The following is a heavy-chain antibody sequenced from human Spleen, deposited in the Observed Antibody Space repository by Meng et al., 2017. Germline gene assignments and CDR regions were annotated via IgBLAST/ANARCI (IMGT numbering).Heavy chain of an antibody. Sequence: QGQLVQYGPEGKKPGASVKLSCKPSGYTFAAYWIHWLRQAPGQGLEWMGRIDPNNDHTQYAQNFQGRVTMTSDTSISTVYMELSRLTSDDTAMYYCTRDRSRYFNYWGQGTLVTVSS. CDR3: TRDRSRYFNY. V-gene: IGHV1-2*06. CDR1: GYTFAAYW. J-gene: IGHJ4*02. CDR2: IDPNNDHT.